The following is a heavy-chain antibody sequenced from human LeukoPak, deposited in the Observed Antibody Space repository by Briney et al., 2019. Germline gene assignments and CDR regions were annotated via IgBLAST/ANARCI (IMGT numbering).Heavy chain of an antibody. CDR3: AREFSSSKIYYYYHMDV. CDR2: IYYSGTT. J-gene: IGHJ6*03. D-gene: IGHD6-6*01. Sequence: SETLSLTCSVSGGSISSYYWNWIRQPPGKGLEWIGYIYYSGTTNYNPSLQSRVTISVDTSKNQFSLKLRSVTAADTAVYHCAREFSSSKIYYYYHMDVWGKGTTVTVSS. CDR1: GGSISSYY. V-gene: IGHV4-59*01.